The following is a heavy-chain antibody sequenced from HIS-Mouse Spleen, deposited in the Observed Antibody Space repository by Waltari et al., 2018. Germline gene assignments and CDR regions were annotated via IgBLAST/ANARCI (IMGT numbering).Heavy chain of an antibody. V-gene: IGHV3-30*04. CDR1: GFTFSSYA. CDR3: ARGSWYGWFDP. CDR2: LSYDGSNK. J-gene: IGHJ5*02. D-gene: IGHD6-13*01. Sequence: AASGFTFSSYAMPWVRQAPGKGLEWVAVLSYDGSNKYYADSVKGRFTISRDNSKNTLYLQMNSLRAEDTAVYYCARGSWYGWFDPWGQGTLVTVSS.